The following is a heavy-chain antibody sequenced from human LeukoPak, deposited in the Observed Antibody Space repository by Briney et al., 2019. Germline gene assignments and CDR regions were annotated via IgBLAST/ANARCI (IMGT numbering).Heavy chain of an antibody. CDR3: ARGTGNSAALDI. CDR2: VNPNSGDT. Sequence: ASVKVSCKASGYTFTSSDINWVRQATGQGLGWMGWVNPNSGDTGYAQKFQGRVTMTRNTSISTAYMELSSLRSEDTAVYYCARGTGNSAALDIWGQGTMVSVSS. CDR1: GYTFTSSD. J-gene: IGHJ3*02. V-gene: IGHV1-8*01.